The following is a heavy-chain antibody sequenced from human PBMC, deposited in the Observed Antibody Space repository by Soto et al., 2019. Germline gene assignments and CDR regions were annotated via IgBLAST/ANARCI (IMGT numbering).Heavy chain of an antibody. CDR2: SYYSGST. CDR3: ARGEGAQLESIAVASY. CDR1: GGFISSGGYY. V-gene: IGHV4-31*03. Sequence: QVQLQESGPGLVKPSQTLSLTCTVSGGFISSGGYYWSWIRQHPGKGLEWIGYSYYSGSTYYNPSLKSRVTISVDTSKHQFSLKLSSVTAADTAVYYCARGEGAQLESIAVASYWGQGTLVTVSS. D-gene: IGHD6-19*01. J-gene: IGHJ4*02.